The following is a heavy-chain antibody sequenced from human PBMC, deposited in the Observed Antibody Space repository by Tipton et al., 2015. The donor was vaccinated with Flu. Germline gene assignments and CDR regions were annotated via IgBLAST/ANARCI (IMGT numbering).Heavy chain of an antibody. D-gene: IGHD3-10*01. CDR1: GGSISLYY. Sequence: TLSLTCTVSGGSISLYYWSWIRQPPGKGLEWIGYIYYSGSTDYNPSLKSRVAITVDTSKDEFSLKLNSVTAADTAVYYCARASGSGTYVIFGYWGQGTLVTVSS. J-gene: IGHJ4*02. CDR3: ARASGSGTYVIFGY. V-gene: IGHV4-59*12. CDR2: IYYSGST.